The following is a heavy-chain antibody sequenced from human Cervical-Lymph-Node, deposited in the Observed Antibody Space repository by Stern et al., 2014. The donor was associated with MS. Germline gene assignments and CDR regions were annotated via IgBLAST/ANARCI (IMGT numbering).Heavy chain of an antibody. CDR2: IYYSGST. CDR3: ARVPEMGLWLPDDAFDI. Sequence: QLQLQESGPGLVKPSETLSLTCTVSGGSISSSSYYWGWIRQPPGKGLEWIGSIYYSGSTYYNPSLKSRVTISVDTSRNQFSLKLGFVTAADTAVYYCARVPEMGLWLPDDAFDIWGQGTMVTVSS. D-gene: IGHD5-18*01. J-gene: IGHJ3*02. V-gene: IGHV4-39*01. CDR1: GGSISSSSYY.